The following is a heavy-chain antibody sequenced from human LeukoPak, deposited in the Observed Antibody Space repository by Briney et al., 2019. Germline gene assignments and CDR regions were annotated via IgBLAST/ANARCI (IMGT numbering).Heavy chain of an antibody. D-gene: IGHD5-18*01. V-gene: IGHV3-23*01. CDR2: IIGSGSST. CDR1: GFTFSSYA. CDR3: ARDLVQLWSKDF. Sequence: PGGSLRLSCAASGFTFSSYAMSWVRQAPGKGLEWVSAIIGSGSSTHYADSVKGRFTISRDNAKNSLYLQMNSLRAEDTAVYYCARDLVQLWSKDFWGQGTLVTVSS. J-gene: IGHJ4*02.